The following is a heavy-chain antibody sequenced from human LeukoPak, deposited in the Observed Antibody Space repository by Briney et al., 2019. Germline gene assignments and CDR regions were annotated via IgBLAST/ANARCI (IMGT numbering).Heavy chain of an antibody. CDR3: VRSFGQYYYYLDV. CDR2: INYSGRT. J-gene: IGHJ6*03. V-gene: IGHV4-59*01. D-gene: IGHD3-16*01. CDR1: GGSISTYY. Sequence: SEPLSLTCTVSGGSISTYYWTWVRQTTGKGLEWIGYINYSGRTNYNPSLKSRVTMSLDTSNDHFSLKVTSVTAADTAVYYCVRSFGQYYYYLDVWGKGTTVTVSS.